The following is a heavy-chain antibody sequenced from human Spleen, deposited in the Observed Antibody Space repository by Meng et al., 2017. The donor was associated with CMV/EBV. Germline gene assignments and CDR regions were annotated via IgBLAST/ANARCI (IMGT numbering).Heavy chain of an antibody. CDR2: ISAYNGNT. CDR1: GYTFTSYG. J-gene: IGHJ4*02. V-gene: IGHV1-18*01. D-gene: IGHD3-22*01. Sequence: ASVKVSCKASGYTFTSYGISWVRQAPGQGLEWMGWISAYNGNTNYAQKLQGRVTMTTDTSTGTAYMELRSLRSDDAAIYYCARDSPLGYYYDSSGSSAIDYWGQGTLVTVSS. CDR3: ARDSPLGYYYDSSGSSAIDY.